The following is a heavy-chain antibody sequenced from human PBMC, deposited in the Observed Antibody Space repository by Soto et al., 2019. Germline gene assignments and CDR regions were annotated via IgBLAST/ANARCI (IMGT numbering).Heavy chain of an antibody. CDR1: GFTFSSYA. Sequence: GGSLRLSCAASGFTFSSYAMSWVRQAPGKGLEWVSAISGSGGSTYYADSVKGRFTVSRDNSKNTLYLQMNSLRAEDTAVYYCAASIAVAGYYFDYWGQGPLVTVCS. CDR2: ISGSGGST. V-gene: IGHV3-23*01. D-gene: IGHD6-19*01. J-gene: IGHJ4*02. CDR3: AASIAVAGYYFDY.